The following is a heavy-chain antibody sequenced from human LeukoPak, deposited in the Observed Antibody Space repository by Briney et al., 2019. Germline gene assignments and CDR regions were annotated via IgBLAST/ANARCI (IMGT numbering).Heavy chain of an antibody. CDR2: ICWNSGSI. J-gene: IGHJ4*02. Sequence: GGSLRLSCAASGFTFDDYAMHWVRQAPGKGLEWVSGICWNSGSIGYADSVKGRFTISRDNAKNSLYLQMNSLRAEDTALYYCTKQGYSYGPRGFDYWGQGTLVTVSS. D-gene: IGHD5-18*01. CDR3: TKQGYSYGPRGFDY. V-gene: IGHV3-9*01. CDR1: GFTFDDYA.